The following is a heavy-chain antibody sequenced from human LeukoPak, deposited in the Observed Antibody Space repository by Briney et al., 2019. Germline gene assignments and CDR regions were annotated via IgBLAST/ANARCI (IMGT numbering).Heavy chain of an antibody. Sequence: PGGSLRLSCAASGFTFSSYWMSWVRQAPGEGLEWVANIKEDGSRNHYVESVKGRFTISRDNAKNSLYLQMSSLRAEDTAVYYCARQLSGWYDADPYWGQGTLVTVSS. CDR1: GFTFSSYW. D-gene: IGHD6-19*01. V-gene: IGHV3-7*05. J-gene: IGHJ4*02. CDR3: ARQLSGWYDADPY. CDR2: IKEDGSRN.